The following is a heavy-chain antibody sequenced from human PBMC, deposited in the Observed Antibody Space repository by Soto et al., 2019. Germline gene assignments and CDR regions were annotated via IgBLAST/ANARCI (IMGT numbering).Heavy chain of an antibody. CDR2: ISASGAAT. J-gene: IGHJ5*02. CDR1: EFTFSNYA. V-gene: IGHV3-23*01. D-gene: IGHD2-21*01. Sequence: LRLSCTASEFTFSNYAMSWVRQAPGKGLEWVSAISASGAATYYVDSVKGRFTISRDNSKNTLYVQMNSLRAEDTGVYYCARCAVLSTKSGGWCNWFDPWGQGTLVTVSS. CDR3: ARCAVLSTKSGGWCNWFDP.